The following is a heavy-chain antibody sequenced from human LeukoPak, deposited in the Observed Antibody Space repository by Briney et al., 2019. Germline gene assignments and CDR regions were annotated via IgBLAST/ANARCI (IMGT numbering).Heavy chain of an antibody. CDR2: ISAYNGNT. D-gene: IGHD6-13*01. V-gene: IGHV1-18*01. Sequence: ASVKVSCKASGYTFTSYGISWVRQAPRQGLEWMGWISAYNGNTNYAQKLQGRVTMTTDTSTSTAYMELRSLRSDDTAVYYCARVYSSSPTYYYYYYGMDVWGRGTTVTVSS. CDR3: ARVYSSSPTYYYYYYGMDV. J-gene: IGHJ6*02. CDR1: GYTFTSYG.